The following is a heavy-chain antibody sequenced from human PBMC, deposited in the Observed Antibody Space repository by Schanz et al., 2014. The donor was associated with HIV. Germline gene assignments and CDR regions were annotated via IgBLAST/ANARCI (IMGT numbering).Heavy chain of an antibody. J-gene: IGHJ3*02. CDR1: GFTFSDYA. CDR3: VHDDSDNDGFDM. D-gene: IGHD3-22*01. V-gene: IGHV3-23*01. CDR2: ISESGRYT. Sequence: QLLESGGGLVQPGGLLRLSCAASGFTFSDYAMTWVRQGAGKGLEWVSTISESGRYTYYADSVKGRFTISRDNSKNTLYLQMNSLRAEDAAVYYCVHDDSDNDGFDMWGQGTMVTVSS.